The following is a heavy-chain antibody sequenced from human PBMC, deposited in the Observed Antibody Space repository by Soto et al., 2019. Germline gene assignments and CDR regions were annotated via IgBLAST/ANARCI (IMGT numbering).Heavy chain of an antibody. Sequence: NPSETLSLTCAVSGGSISSSNWWSWVRQPPGKGLEWIGEIYHSGSTNYNPSLKSRVTISVDKSKNQFSLKLSSVTAADTAVYYCASSSSSYDFWSGHSSYYYYGMDVWGQETTVTVSS. CDR1: GGSISSSNW. D-gene: IGHD3-3*01. J-gene: IGHJ6*02. CDR3: ASSSSSYDFWSGHSSYYYYGMDV. CDR2: IYHSGST. V-gene: IGHV4-4*02.